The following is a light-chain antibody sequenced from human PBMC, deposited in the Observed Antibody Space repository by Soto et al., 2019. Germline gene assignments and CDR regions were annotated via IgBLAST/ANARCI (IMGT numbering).Light chain of an antibody. CDR3: QHYVTSPLT. CDR1: QSISATY. J-gene: IGKJ4*01. Sequence: TQSPATLSVSPKERATLSCRASQSISATYLAWYQQKPGQAPRLLIYAASSRATGVPDRFSGSGSGTDFTLTISRLEPEDFAVYYCQHYVTSPLTFGGGTKVDIK. V-gene: IGKV3-20*01. CDR2: AAS.